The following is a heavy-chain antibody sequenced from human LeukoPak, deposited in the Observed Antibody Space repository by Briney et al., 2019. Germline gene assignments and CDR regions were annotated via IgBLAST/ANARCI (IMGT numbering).Heavy chain of an antibody. J-gene: IGHJ5*02. CDR1: GGSISSYY. CDR2: IYYSGST. CDR3: ARDRYSSGWCTWFDP. V-gene: IGHV4-59*01. Sequence: SETLSLTCTVSGGSISSYYWSWIRQPPGKGLEWIGYIYYSGSTNYNPSLKSRVTISVDTSKNQFSLKLSSVTAADTAVYYCARDRYSSGWCTWFDPWGQGTLVTVSS. D-gene: IGHD6-19*01.